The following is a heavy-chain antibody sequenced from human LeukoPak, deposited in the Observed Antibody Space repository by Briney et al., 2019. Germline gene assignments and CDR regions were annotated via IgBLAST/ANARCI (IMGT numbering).Heavy chain of an antibody. CDR3: ASDLIAVAGLFDAFDI. CDR1: GYTSTSYG. Sequence: GASVKVSCKASGYTSTSYGISWVRQAPGQGLEWMGWISAYNGNANYAQKLQGRVTMTTDTSTSTAYMELRSLRSDDTAVYYCASDLIAVAGLFDAFDIWGQGTMVTVSS. V-gene: IGHV1-18*01. J-gene: IGHJ3*02. CDR2: ISAYNGNA. D-gene: IGHD6-19*01.